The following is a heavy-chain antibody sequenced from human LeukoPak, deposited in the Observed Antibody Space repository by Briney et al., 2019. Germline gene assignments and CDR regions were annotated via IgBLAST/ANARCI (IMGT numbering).Heavy chain of an antibody. D-gene: IGHD2-2*01. Sequence: SETLSLTCTVSGGSISSYYWSWIRQPAGKGLEWIGRIYTSGSTNYNPSLKSRVTMSVDTSKNQFSLKLSSVTAADTAVYYCARGLVVVNENWFDPWGQGTLVTVSS. J-gene: IGHJ5*02. V-gene: IGHV4-4*07. CDR2: IYTSGST. CDR1: GGSISSYY. CDR3: ARGLVVVNENWFDP.